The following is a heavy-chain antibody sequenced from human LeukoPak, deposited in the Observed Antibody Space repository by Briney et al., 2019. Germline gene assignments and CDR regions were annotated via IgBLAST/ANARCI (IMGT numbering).Heavy chain of an antibody. D-gene: IGHD6-13*01. V-gene: IGHV4-39*07. J-gene: IGHJ6*03. CDR2: IYYSGST. CDR1: GGSISSNIYY. Sequence: SETLSLTCTVSGGSISSNIYYWGWIRQPPGKGLEWIGSIYYSGSTYYNPSLKSRVTISVDTSKNQFSLKLSSVTAADTAVYYCARVRKGIAAPYYYYYMDVWGKGTTVTVSS. CDR3: ARVRKGIAAPYYYYYMDV.